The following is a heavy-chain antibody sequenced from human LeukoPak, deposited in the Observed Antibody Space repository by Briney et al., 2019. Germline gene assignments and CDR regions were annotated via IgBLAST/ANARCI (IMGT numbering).Heavy chain of an antibody. CDR1: GYTFTSYG. V-gene: IGHV1-2*02. J-gene: IGHJ4*02. Sequence: ASVKVSCKASGYTFTSYGISWVRQAPGQGLEWMGWINPNSGGTNYAQKFQGRVTMTRDTSISTAYMELSRLRSDDTAVYYCARADGKLEMATIVDYWGQGTLVTVSS. D-gene: IGHD5-24*01. CDR3: ARADGKLEMATIVDY. CDR2: INPNSGGT.